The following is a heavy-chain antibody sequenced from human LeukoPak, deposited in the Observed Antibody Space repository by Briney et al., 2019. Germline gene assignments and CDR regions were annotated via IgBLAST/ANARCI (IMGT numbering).Heavy chain of an antibody. D-gene: IGHD2-15*01. Sequence: GGSLRLSCAASGFTFGSYVMSWVRQAPGKGPEWVSAISGDGGTYYADSVKGRLTISRDNSKNPLYLQMNSLGGEDTALYYCARYCGAASCYSGFDYWGQGTLVTVAS. V-gene: IGHV3-23*01. CDR1: GFTFGSYV. J-gene: IGHJ4*02. CDR2: ISGDGGT. CDR3: ARYCGAASCYSGFDY.